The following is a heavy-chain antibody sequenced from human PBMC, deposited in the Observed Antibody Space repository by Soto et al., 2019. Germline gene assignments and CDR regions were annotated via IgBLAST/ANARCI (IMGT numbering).Heavy chain of an antibody. CDR1: GFTFTSYS. D-gene: IGHD2-2*01. Sequence: EVQLVESGGALVQPGGSLRLSCAVSGFTFTSYSMSWVRQAPGEGLEWVANIRQDGHEKYYVDSVRGRFTISRDNAQNSLYLQVDSLRAEDTAMYYCARDLPGYCSTTNCYYYFDFWGQGTLVTVSS. CDR2: IRQDGHEK. J-gene: IGHJ4*02. V-gene: IGHV3-7*03. CDR3: ARDLPGYCSTTNCYYYFDF.